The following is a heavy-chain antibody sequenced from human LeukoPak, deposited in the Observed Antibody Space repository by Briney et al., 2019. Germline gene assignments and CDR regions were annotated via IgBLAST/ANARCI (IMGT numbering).Heavy chain of an antibody. D-gene: IGHD6-19*01. V-gene: IGHV1-69*13. Sequence: SVKVSCKSSGGTFSSYAISWVRQAPGQGLEWMGGIIPIFGTANYAQKFQGRVTITADESTSTAYMELSSLRSEDTAVYYCASRISGIAVALSYYYYMDVWGKGTAVTVSS. CDR1: GGTFSSYA. CDR2: IIPIFGTA. CDR3: ASRISGIAVALSYYYYMDV. J-gene: IGHJ6*03.